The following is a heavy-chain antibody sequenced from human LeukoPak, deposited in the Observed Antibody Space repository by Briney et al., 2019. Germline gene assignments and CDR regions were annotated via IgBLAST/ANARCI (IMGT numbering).Heavy chain of an antibody. D-gene: IGHD2-2*01. Sequence: GGSLRLSCAASGFTFSSYAMSWVRQAPGKGLEWVSTISATGGSIYYADSVKGGPTISRDNSKNTLYLQMNSLRAEDTAVYYCAKEALGEVVVPAAPPRDWGQGTLVTVSS. CDR2: ISATGGSI. CDR1: GFTFSSYA. J-gene: IGHJ4*02. CDR3: AKEALGEVVVPAAPPRD. V-gene: IGHV3-23*01.